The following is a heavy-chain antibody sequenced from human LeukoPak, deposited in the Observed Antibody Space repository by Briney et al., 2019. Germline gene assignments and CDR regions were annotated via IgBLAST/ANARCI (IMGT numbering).Heavy chain of an antibody. Sequence: SETLSLTCAVYGGSFSGYYWSWIRQPPGKGLEWIGEINHSGSTNYNPSLKSRVTISVDTSKNQFSLKLSSVTAADTAVYYCARAKLLWFGELSFNNWSDPWGQGTLVTVSS. CDR2: INHSGST. J-gene: IGHJ5*02. CDR3: ARAKLLWFGELSFNNWSDP. CDR1: GGSFSGYY. V-gene: IGHV4-34*01. D-gene: IGHD3-10*01.